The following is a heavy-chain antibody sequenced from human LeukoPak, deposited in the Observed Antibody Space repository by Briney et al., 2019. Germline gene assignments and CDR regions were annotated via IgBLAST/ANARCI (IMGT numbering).Heavy chain of an antibody. J-gene: IGHJ4*02. CDR1: GFTFSSYA. CDR3: ARDFGLTTPRPDY. D-gene: IGHD3-9*01. V-gene: IGHV3-30*04. Sequence: PGGSLRLSCAASGFTFSSYATHWVRQAPGKGLEWVAVISYDGSNKYYADSVKGRFTISRDNSKNTLYLQMNSLRAEDTAVYYCARDFGLTTPRPDYWGQGTLVTVSS. CDR2: ISYDGSNK.